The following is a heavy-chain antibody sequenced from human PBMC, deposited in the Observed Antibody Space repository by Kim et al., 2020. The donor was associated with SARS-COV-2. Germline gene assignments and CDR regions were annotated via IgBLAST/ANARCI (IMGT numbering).Heavy chain of an antibody. CDR2: ISGSGGST. J-gene: IGHJ1*01. D-gene: IGHD6-13*01. CDR1: GFTFSSYA. Sequence: GGSLRLSCAASGFTFSSYAMSWVRQAPGKGLEWVSAISGSGGSTYYADSVKGRFTISRDNSKNTLYLQMNSLRAEDTAVYYCAKDWAKGSSWSLEYFQHWGQGTLVTVSS. V-gene: IGHV3-23*01. CDR3: AKDWAKGSSWSLEYFQH.